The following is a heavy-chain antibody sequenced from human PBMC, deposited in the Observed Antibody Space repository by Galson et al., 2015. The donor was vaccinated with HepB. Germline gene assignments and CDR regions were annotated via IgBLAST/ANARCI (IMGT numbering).Heavy chain of an antibody. CDR3: ARDLGFGLDY. J-gene: IGHJ4*02. D-gene: IGHD3-16*01. Sequence: SLRLSCAASGFTYSSYAMHWVRQAPGKGLEWVAVISYDGSNQYYADSVKGRFTIFRDNSKNTLYLLMNSLRAEDTAVYYCARDLGFGLDYWGQGTLVIVSS. V-gene: IGHV3-30*04. CDR1: GFTYSSYA. CDR2: ISYDGSNQ.